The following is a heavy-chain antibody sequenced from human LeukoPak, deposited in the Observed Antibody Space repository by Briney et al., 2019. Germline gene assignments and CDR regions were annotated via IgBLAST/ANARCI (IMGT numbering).Heavy chain of an antibody. CDR3: ARGGYYDSSGYYPLFDY. V-gene: IGHV4-59*01. CDR2: IYYSGST. CDR1: GGSISSYY. J-gene: IGHJ4*02. Sequence: SETLSLTCTVSGGSISSYYWGWIRQPPGKGLEWLGYIYYSGSTNYNPSLKSRVTISVDTSKNQFSLKLSSVTAADTAVYYCARGGYYDSSGYYPLFDYWGQGTLVTVSS. D-gene: IGHD3-22*01.